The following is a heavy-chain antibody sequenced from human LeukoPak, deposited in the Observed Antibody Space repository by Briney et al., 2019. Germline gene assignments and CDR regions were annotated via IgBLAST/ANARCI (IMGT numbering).Heavy chain of an antibody. J-gene: IGHJ3*02. CDR2: ISYNGNNK. CDR1: GFTFSSYT. V-gene: IGHV3-30-3*01. CDR3: ARTFYYGSGTYPAFDI. D-gene: IGHD3-10*01. Sequence: GGSLRLSCAASGFTFSSYTMHWVRQAPGEGLEWVAVISYNGNNKYYADSVKGRFTISRDNAKNSLFLQMNSLRAEDTAVYYCARTFYYGSGTYPAFDIWGQGTMVIVS.